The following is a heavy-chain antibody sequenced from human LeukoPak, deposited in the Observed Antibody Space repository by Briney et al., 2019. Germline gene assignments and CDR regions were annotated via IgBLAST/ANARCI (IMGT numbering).Heavy chain of an antibody. Sequence: GGSLRLSCAASGLIFSNNYMNWVRQAPGKGLEWVSIIYRDGSTYYSDSVQGRFTVSRDNSQNTLYLQMHSLRTEDTAIYYCAKDVVGAEGSFEMWGQGTMVTVSS. J-gene: IGHJ3*02. CDR1: GLIFSNNY. CDR3: AKDVVGAEGSFEM. V-gene: IGHV3-53*01. CDR2: IYRDGST. D-gene: IGHD1-26*01.